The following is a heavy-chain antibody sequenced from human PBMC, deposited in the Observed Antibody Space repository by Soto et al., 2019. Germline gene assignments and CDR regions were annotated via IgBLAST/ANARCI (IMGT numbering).Heavy chain of an antibody. V-gene: IGHV3-15*07. J-gene: IGHJ4*03. CDR3: ATSSNRSRTVFRFEY. D-gene: IGHD2-21*01. Sequence: PGGSLRLSCAASGFTFSNAWINWVRQAPGKGLEWVGRIKSKTDGGTTDFAAPVKGRFAISRDDSKNILYLQMNSLKIEDTAVYYCATSSNRSRTVFRFEYWRHGTLVTASS. CDR2: IKSKTDGGTT. CDR1: GFTFSNAW.